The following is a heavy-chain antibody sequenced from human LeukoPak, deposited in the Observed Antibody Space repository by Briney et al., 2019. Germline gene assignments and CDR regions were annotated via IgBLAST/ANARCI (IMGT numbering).Heavy chain of an antibody. CDR2: IRANGET. J-gene: IGHJ4*02. CDR3: AKASWVSSTDAVR. Sequence: GGSLRLCCAAAGLSFSSFAMSWVRQGPARGLEWVSSIRANGETFYADSVKGRFTLSSDSSRNTVYLQLNNLRVEDTAIYYCAKASWVSSTDAVRWGQGTLVTVSS. V-gene: IGHV3-23*01. CDR1: GLSFSSFA. D-gene: IGHD3-16*01.